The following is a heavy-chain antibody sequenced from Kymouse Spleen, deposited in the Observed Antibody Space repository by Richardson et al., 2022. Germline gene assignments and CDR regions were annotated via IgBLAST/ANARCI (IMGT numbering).Heavy chain of an antibody. V-gene: IGHV4-34*01. J-gene: IGHJ6*02. Sequence: QVQLQQWGAGLLKPSETLSLTCAVYGGSFSGYYWSWIRQPPGKGLEWIGEINHSGSTNYNPSLKSRVTISVDTSKNQFSLKLSSVTAADTAVYYCARDTMVRGVMDYGMDVWGQGTTVTVSS. CDR1: GGSFSGYY. D-gene: IGHD3-10*01. CDR3: ARDTMVRGVMDYGMDV. CDR2: INHSGST.